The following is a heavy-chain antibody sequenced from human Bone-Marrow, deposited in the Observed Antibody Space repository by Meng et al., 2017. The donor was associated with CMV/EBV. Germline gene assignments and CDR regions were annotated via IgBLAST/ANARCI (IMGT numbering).Heavy chain of an antibody. CDR3: ARLATIEGFDY. CDR1: GFTFSSYS. CDR2: ISSSSSYI. Sequence: LSCAASGFTFSSYSMNWVRQAPGKGLEGVSSISSSSSYIYYADSVKGRFTISRDNAKNSLYLQMNSLRAEDTAVYYCARLATIEGFDYWGQGTLVTVSS. V-gene: IGHV3-21*01. D-gene: IGHD5-24*01. J-gene: IGHJ4*02.